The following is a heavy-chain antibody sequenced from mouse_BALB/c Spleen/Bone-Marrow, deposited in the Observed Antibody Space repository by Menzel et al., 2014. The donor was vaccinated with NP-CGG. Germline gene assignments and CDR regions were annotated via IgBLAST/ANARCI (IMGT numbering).Heavy chain of an antibody. V-gene: IGHV5-17*02. D-gene: IGHD2-4*01. CDR2: ISSGSSTI. CDR1: GFTFSSFG. CDR3: ARSTMITTGYYYAMDY. Sequence: DVHLVESGGGLVQPGGSRKVSCAASGFTFSSFGMHWVRQAPEKGLEWVAYISSGSSTIYYADTVKGRFTISRDNPKSTLFLQMTSLRSEDTAMYYCARSTMITTGYYYAMDYWGQGTSVTVSS. J-gene: IGHJ4*01.